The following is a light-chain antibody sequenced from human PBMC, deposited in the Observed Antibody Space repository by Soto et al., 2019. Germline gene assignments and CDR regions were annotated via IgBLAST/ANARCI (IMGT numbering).Light chain of an antibody. Sequence: DIQMTQSPSTLSASVGDRVTITCRASQSINNWLAWYQQKPGKAPKVLIYKASSLESGVPSRFSGSGSGTEFTLTISSLQPDDFATYYCQQYDSYSRTFGQGPKVEIK. CDR3: QQYDSYSRT. V-gene: IGKV1-5*03. CDR2: KAS. CDR1: QSINNW. J-gene: IGKJ1*01.